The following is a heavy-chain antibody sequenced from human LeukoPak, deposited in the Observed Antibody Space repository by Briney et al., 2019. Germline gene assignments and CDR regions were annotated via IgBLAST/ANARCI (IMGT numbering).Heavy chain of an antibody. CDR3: ARGTQSVEWLRKRSASFDY. CDR2: IYTSGST. Sequence: SETLSLTRTVSGGTISSYYWSWIRQPAGKGLEWIGRIYTSGSTNYNPSLKSRVTISVDTSKNQFSLKLSSVTAADTAVYYCARGTQSVEWLRKRSASFDYWGQGTLVTVSS. D-gene: IGHD5-12*01. V-gene: IGHV4-4*07. J-gene: IGHJ4*02. CDR1: GGTISSYY.